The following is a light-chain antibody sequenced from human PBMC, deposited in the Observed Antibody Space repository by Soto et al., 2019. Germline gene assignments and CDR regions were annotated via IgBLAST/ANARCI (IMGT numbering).Light chain of an antibody. CDR2: DVS. CDR1: SSDVGGYNY. Sequence: QSALTQPASVSGSPGQSITISCTGTSSDVGGYNYVSWYQQHPGKAPKLMIYDVSNRPSGVSNRFSGSKSGNTASLTISGLQAEDEADYYCSSYTSSRTVVFGGGTNSPS. V-gene: IGLV2-14*01. CDR3: SSYTSSRTVV. J-gene: IGLJ2*01.